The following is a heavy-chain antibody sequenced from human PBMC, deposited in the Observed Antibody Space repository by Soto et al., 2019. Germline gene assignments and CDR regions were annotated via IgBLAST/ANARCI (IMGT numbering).Heavy chain of an antibody. CDR1: GGSISSYY. CDR3: ARGGGPTVTTTLYYFDS. J-gene: IGHJ4*02. CDR2: IYYSGST. Sequence: SETLSLTCTVSGGSISSYYWSWIRQPPGKGLEWIGYIYYSGSTNYNPSLKSRVTISVDTSKNQFSLKLSSVTAADTAVYYCARGGGPTVTTTLYYFDSWGQGTPVTVSA. D-gene: IGHD4-17*01. V-gene: IGHV4-59*01.